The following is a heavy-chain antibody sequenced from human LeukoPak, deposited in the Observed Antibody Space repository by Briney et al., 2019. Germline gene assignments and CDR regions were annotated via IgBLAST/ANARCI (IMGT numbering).Heavy chain of an antibody. J-gene: IGHJ4*02. D-gene: IGHD3-10*01. V-gene: IGHV3-30-3*01. Sequence: GGSLRLSCVASGFTFSDYAMNWVRQAPGKGLEWVAVIYYDGSKKYYADSVEGRFTISRDNSKNTLYLQMNSLRAEDTAVYYCARAATYGSGLMVYRGQGTLVTVSS. CDR1: GFTFSDYA. CDR3: ARAATYGSGLMVY. CDR2: IYYDGSKK.